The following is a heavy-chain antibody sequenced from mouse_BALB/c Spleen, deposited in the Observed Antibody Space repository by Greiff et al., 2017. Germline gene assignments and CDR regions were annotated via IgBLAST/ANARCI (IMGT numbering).Heavy chain of an antibody. Sequence: QVQLKQSGPELVKPGASVRISCKASGYTFTSYYIHWVKQRPGQGLEWIGWIYPGNVNTKYNEKFKGKATLTADKSSSTAYMQLSSLTSEDSAVYFCARVGIRYAMDYWGQGTSVTVSS. CDR2: IYPGNVNT. CDR1: GYTFTSYY. D-gene: IGHD2-4*01. J-gene: IGHJ4*01. CDR3: ARVGIRYAMDY. V-gene: IGHV1S56*01.